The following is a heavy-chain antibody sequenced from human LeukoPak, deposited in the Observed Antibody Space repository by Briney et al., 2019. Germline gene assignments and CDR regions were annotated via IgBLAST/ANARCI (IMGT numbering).Heavy chain of an antibody. V-gene: IGHV1-69*05. J-gene: IGHJ4*02. Sequence: GASVKVSCKASGGTFTNYAVSWVRQAPGQGLEWMGGIIPMFGTTKYAQDFQGRVTITTDESTSTAYMELSSLRSEDTAVFYCASTSMYGDYVAFAFDRWGQGTLVTVSS. CDR3: ASTSMYGDYVAFAFDR. D-gene: IGHD4-17*01. CDR2: IIPMFGTT. CDR1: GGTFTNYA.